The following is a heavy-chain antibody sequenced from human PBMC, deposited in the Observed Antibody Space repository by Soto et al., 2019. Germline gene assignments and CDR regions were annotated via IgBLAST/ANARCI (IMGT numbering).Heavy chain of an antibody. Sequence: ASVKVSCKASGYTFTRYYMHWVRQAPGQGLEWMGIINPSDDATSYAEKFQGRLTMTKDTSTSTVYMEMSSLRSEDTAVYYCARAEMRPPMTTVTTFDYWGQGTLVTVSS. V-gene: IGHV1-46*01. J-gene: IGHJ4*02. CDR3: ARAEMRPPMTTVTTFDY. CDR2: INPSDDAT. D-gene: IGHD4-17*01. CDR1: GYTFTRYY.